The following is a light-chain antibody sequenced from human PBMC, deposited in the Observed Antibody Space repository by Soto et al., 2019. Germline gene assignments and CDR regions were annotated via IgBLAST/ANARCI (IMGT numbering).Light chain of an antibody. V-gene: IGKV3-20*01. CDR1: QRVSSSY. J-gene: IGKJ1*01. Sequence: EIVLTQSPGTLSLSPGERATLSCRASQRVSSSYLAWYQQKPGQAPRLLIYGASSRATGIPDRFSGRWSGTDGTRTISRLEPEDFAVYYCQQYGSSQWTFGQGTKVDIK. CDR2: GAS. CDR3: QQYGSSQWT.